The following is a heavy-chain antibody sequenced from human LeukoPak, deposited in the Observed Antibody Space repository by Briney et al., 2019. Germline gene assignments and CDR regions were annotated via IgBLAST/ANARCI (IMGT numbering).Heavy chain of an antibody. Sequence: GASVKVSCKASGYTFTGYYMHWVRQAPGQGLEWMGRNNPNSGGTNYAQKFQGRVTMTRDTSISTAYMELSRLRSDDTAVYYCARDRGQWLDLLGVCDYWGQGTLVTVSS. CDR1: GYTFTGYY. CDR2: NNPNSGGT. CDR3: ARDRGQWLDLLGVCDY. D-gene: IGHD6-19*01. J-gene: IGHJ4*02. V-gene: IGHV1-2*06.